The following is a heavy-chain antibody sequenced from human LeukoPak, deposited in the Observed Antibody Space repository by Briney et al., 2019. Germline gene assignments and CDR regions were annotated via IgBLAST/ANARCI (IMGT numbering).Heavy chain of an antibody. CDR2: IDPNNGET. Sequence: GASLKVSCEGSGYMFDVFYMHWVRQGPRQGLEWMGWIDPNNGETVYAQEFQGRVTMTRDTSIATAYMELTSLTFDDSAVYYCVTSGGLPSNTLSVWGQGTKVTVSS. CDR1: GYMFDVFY. J-gene: IGHJ3*01. D-gene: IGHD2-15*01. V-gene: IGHV1-2*02. CDR3: VTSGGLPSNTLSV.